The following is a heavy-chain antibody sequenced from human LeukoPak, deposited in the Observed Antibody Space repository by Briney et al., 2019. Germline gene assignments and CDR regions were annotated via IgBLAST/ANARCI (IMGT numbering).Heavy chain of an antibody. CDR1: GFTFSSYS. Sequence: GGSLRLSCTASGFTFSSYSMNWVRQAPGKGLEWVSSISSSSSYIYYADSVKGRFTISRDNAKNSLYLQMNSLRAEDTAVYYCARDPEGAGDAFDIWGQGTMVTVSS. D-gene: IGHD6-19*01. CDR3: ARDPEGAGDAFDI. V-gene: IGHV3-21*01. CDR2: ISSSSSYI. J-gene: IGHJ3*02.